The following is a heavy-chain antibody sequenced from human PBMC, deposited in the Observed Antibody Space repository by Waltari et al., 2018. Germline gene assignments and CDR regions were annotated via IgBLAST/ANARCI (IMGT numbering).Heavy chain of an antibody. CDR3: ARLGLPTVEAFDI. CDR2: VHTSGSP. V-gene: IGHV4-4*08. J-gene: IGHJ3*02. CDR1: GDPVRNYY. D-gene: IGHD1-26*01. Sequence: QVQLQESGPGLVKPSEPLSLPCTVVGDPVRNYYWAWIRQPPGLGLEWVAYVHTSGSPNYRPSLKRRVTISRDTSKNQISLTMESVTAADTAVYYCARLGLPTVEAFDIWGQGTIVSVSS.